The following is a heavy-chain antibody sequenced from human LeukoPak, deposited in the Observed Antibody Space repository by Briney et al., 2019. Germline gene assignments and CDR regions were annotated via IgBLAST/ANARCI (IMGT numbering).Heavy chain of an antibody. CDR2: INHSGST. V-gene: IGHV4-34*01. Sequence: SETLSLTCAVYGESFSGYYWNWIRQPPGKGLEWIGEINHSGSTNYNPSLKSRVTISVDTSKNQFSLNLTSVTAADTAVYYCARGYGSSWYYYFDYWGQGTLVTVSS. J-gene: IGHJ4*02. D-gene: IGHD6-13*01. CDR1: GESFSGYY. CDR3: ARGYGSSWYYYFDY.